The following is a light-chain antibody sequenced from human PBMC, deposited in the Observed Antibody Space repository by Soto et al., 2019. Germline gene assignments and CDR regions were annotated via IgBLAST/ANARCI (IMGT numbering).Light chain of an antibody. J-gene: IGLJ1*01. CDR1: TSDVGTYNL. V-gene: IGLV2-23*02. CDR2: EVS. Sequence: QSALTQPASVSGSPGQSITISCTGTTSDVGTYNLVSWYQQHPGKAPKLLIYEVSKRPSGVSDCFSASKSGNTASLTISGLQAEDEADYYCCSYAGSGTPYVFGTGTKVTVL. CDR3: CSYAGSGTPYV.